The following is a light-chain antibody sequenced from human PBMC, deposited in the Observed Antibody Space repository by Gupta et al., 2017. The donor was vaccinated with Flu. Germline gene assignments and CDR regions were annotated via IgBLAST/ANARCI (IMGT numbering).Light chain of an antibody. J-gene: IGKJ1*01. Sequence: DIVMTQSPDSLAVSLGERATINCKSSQSVLYRSTNRNYLAWYQQKPGQPPKLLIYWASTRESGVPDRFSGSGSGTDFTLTISSLQSEDAATYYCLQYDSVPRTFGQGTMLEIK. CDR1: QSVLYRSTNRNY. CDR3: LQYDSVPRT. CDR2: WAS. V-gene: IGKV4-1*01.